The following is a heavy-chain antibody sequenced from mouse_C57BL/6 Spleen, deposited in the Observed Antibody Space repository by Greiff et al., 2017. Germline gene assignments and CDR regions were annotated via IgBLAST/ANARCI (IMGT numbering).Heavy chain of an antibody. D-gene: IGHD1-1*01. J-gene: IGHJ1*03. CDR3: ARGVSYYYGSSYWYFDV. CDR2: ISYDGSN. V-gene: IGHV3-6*01. Sequence: LVESGPGLVKPSQSLSLTCSVTGYSITSGYYWNWIRQFPGNKLEWMGYISYDGSNNSNPSLKNRISITRDTSKNQFCLKLNSVTTEDTATYYCARGVSYYYGSSYWYFDVRGTGATVTVSS. CDR1: GYSITSGYY.